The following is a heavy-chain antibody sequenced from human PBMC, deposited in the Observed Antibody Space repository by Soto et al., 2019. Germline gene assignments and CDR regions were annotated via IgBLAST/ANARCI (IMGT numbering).Heavy chain of an antibody. V-gene: IGHV4-39*01. D-gene: IGHD1-1*01. CDR2: IYYSGST. Sequence: KPSETLSLTCTVSGGSISSSSYYWGWIRQPPGKGLEWIGSIYYSGSTYYNPSLKSRVTISVDTSKNQFSLKLGSVTAADTAVYYCARLVGNWNQGWFDPWGQGTLVTVSS. CDR1: GGSISSSSYY. J-gene: IGHJ5*02. CDR3: ARLVGNWNQGWFDP.